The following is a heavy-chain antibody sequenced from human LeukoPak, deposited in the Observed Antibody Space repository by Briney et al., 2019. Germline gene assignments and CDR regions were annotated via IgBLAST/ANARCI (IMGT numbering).Heavy chain of an antibody. CDR3: VRDGGVSGYDLLDY. J-gene: IGHJ4*02. Sequence: GGSLRLSCAASGFTFSNYCMTWVRQAPGKGLEWVAHINQDGSEEHYMDSAKARFTISRDNAKNSLSLQMNSLRAEDTAVYYCVRDGGVSGYDLLDYWGQGTLVTVSS. D-gene: IGHD5-12*01. CDR2: INQDGSEE. V-gene: IGHV3-7*01. CDR1: GFTFSNYC.